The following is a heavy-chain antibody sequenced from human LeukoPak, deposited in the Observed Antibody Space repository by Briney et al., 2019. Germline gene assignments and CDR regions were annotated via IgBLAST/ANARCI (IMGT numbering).Heavy chain of an antibody. CDR2: ISYDGSNK. CDR3: ARDRASSGWYSVDY. CDR1: GFTFSSYA. V-gene: IGHV3-30*04. D-gene: IGHD6-19*01. J-gene: IGHJ4*02. Sequence: PGRSLRLSCAASGFTFSSYAMHWVRQAPGKGLEWVAVISYDGSNKYYADSVKGRFTISRDNSKNTLYLQMNSLRAEDTAAYYCARDRASSGWYSVDYWGQGTLVTVSS.